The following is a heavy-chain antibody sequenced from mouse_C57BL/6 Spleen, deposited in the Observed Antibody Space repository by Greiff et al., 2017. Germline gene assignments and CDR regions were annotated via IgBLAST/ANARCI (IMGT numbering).Heavy chain of an antibody. D-gene: IGHD1-1*01. CDR2: IYPGSGST. CDR1: GYTFTSYW. J-gene: IGHJ1*03. V-gene: IGHV1-55*01. CDR3: ASAHYYGGSYWYFDV. Sequence: VQLQQPGAELVKPGASVKMSCKASGYTFTSYWITWVKQRPGQGLEWIGDIYPGSGSTNYNEKFKSKATLTVDTSSSTAYMQLSSLTSEDSAVYYCASAHYYGGSYWYFDVWGTGTTVTVSS.